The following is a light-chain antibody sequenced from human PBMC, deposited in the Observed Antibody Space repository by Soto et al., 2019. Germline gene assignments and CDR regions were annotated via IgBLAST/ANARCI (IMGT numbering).Light chain of an antibody. J-gene: IGKJ4*01. CDR2: ATS. V-gene: IGKV1-6*01. CDR3: LQDYDYPLT. Sequence: AIQMTQSPSSLSASVGDRDTITCRASQGIRSDLGWYQQKPGKAPKLLIYATSTLQSGVPSRFSGSGSGTDFTLTIGSLQPEDFATYYCLQDYDYPLTFGGGTKVDIK. CDR1: QGIRSD.